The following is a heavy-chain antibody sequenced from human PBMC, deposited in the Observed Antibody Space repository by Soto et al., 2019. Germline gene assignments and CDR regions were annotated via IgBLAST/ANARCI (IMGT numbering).Heavy chain of an antibody. V-gene: IGHV3-21*01. J-gene: IGHJ4*02. CDR2: ISSSSSYI. CDR1: GFTFSSYS. D-gene: IGHD2-15*01. Sequence: EVQLVESGGGLVKPGGSLRLSCAASGFTFSSYSMNWVRQAPGKGLEWVSSISSSSSYIYYADSVKGRFTISRDNAKNSLYLQMNSLRAEDTAVYYCAREQGLGHCSGGSCSSVEPSVCDYWGQGTLVTVSS. CDR3: AREQGLGHCSGGSCSSVEPSVCDY.